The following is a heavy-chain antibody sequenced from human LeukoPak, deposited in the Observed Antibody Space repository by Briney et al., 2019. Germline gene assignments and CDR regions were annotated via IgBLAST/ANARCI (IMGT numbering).Heavy chain of an antibody. J-gene: IGHJ4*02. CDR3: ARVASSSWYDFDY. D-gene: IGHD6-13*01. Sequence: GESLKISCKGSGYDFASYWISWVRQMPGRGLEWMGIIDPGNSDTRYSPSLQGQVTISADRSISTAYLQWSSLKASDTAMYYCARVASSSWYDFDYWGQGTLVTVSS. CDR2: IDPGNSDT. CDR1: GYDFASYW. V-gene: IGHV5-51*01.